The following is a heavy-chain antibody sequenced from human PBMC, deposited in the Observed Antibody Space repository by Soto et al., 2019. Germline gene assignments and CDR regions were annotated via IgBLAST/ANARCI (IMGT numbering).Heavy chain of an antibody. J-gene: IGHJ5*02. Sequence: QVQLQESGPGLVKPSQTLSLTCTVSGGSISSGGYYWSWIRQHPGKGLEWIGYIYYSGSTHYNPSLKIRVTISVDTSKNQFPLKLSSVTAADTAVYYCARFDSYPRNWFDPCGQGTLVTVAS. V-gene: IGHV4-31*03. D-gene: IGHD3-9*01. CDR1: GGSISSGGYY. CDR3: ARFDSYPRNWFDP. CDR2: IYYSGST.